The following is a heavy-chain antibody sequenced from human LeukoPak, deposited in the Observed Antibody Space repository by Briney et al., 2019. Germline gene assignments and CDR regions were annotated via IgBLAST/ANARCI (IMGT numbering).Heavy chain of an antibody. J-gene: IGHJ3*02. V-gene: IGHV3-7*01. Sequence: GGSLRLSCAASGFTFSSYWMSWVRQAAGRGLEWVANIKQVGSEKYYVDSVKGRFTISRDNAKNSLYLQMNSLRAEDTAVYYCAKDFSSYCSSTSCYRNEDAFDIWGQGTMVTVSS. CDR1: GFTFSSYW. D-gene: IGHD2-2*01. CDR2: IKQVGSEK. CDR3: AKDFSSYCSSTSCYRNEDAFDI.